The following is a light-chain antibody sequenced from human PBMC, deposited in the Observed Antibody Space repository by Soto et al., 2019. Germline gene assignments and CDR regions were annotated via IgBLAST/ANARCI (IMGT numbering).Light chain of an antibody. CDR1: QSVNSN. J-gene: IGKJ2*01. CDR2: GAS. CDR3: QQYNNRPPDT. Sequence: IVMTQSPATLSVSPGERATLSCRASQSVNSNLAWYQQKPGQAPRLLIYGASTRVAGIPARFSGSGSGTEFSLTISSLQSEDFAVYYCQQYNNRPPDTFGQGTKLEIK. V-gene: IGKV3-15*01.